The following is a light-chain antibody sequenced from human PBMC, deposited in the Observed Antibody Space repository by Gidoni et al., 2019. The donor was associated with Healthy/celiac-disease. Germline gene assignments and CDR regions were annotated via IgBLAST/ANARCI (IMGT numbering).Light chain of an antibody. CDR3: QQSYSTPLFT. CDR1: QSISSY. Sequence: DIQMTQSPSSLSASEGDRVTITCRASQSISSYLNWYQQKPGKAPKLLIYAASSLQSGVPSRFSGSGSGTDFTLTISSLQPEDFATYYCQQSYSTPLFTFXPXTKVDIK. V-gene: IGKV1-39*01. CDR2: AAS. J-gene: IGKJ3*01.